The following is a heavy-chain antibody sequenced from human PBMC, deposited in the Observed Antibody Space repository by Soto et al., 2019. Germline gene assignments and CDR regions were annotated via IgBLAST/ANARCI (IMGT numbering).Heavy chain of an antibody. J-gene: IGHJ4*02. CDR3: ARGGVY. Sequence: VESGGALVHPGGSLRLSCVTSGFNFSNYDMNWVRQAPGRGMEWIDFITATGFTTFYADSVRPRFTISKDNAQESVFLQMDSLTVEDTGIYYCARGGVYWGRGTPVTVSS. D-gene: IGHD2-8*01. CDR1: GFNFSNYD. V-gene: IGHV3-48*03. CDR2: ITATGFTT.